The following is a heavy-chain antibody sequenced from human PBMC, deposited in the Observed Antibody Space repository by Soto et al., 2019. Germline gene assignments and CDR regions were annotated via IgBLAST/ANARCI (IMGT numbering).Heavy chain of an antibody. J-gene: IGHJ4*02. CDR3: AHYYDFWSGYYRYFDY. CDR2: IHWNDDK. CDR1: GFSLSTSGVG. V-gene: IGHV2-5*01. Sequence: SGPTLVNPTQTLTLTCTFSGFSLSTSGVGVGWIRQPPGKALEWLALIHWNDDKRYSPSLKSRLTITKDTSKNQVVLTMTNMDPVDTATYYCAHYYDFWSGYYRYFDYWGQGTLVTVS. D-gene: IGHD3-3*01.